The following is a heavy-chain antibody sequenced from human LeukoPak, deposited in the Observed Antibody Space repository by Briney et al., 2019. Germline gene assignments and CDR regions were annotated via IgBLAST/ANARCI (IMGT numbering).Heavy chain of an antibody. D-gene: IGHD4-11*01. J-gene: IGHJ3*02. Sequence: GGSLRLSCAASGFTFSSYSVNWVRQAPGKGLEWVSSISSSSSYIYYADSVKGRFTISRDNAKNSLYLQMNSLRAEDTAVYYCARDVSNAFDIWGQGTMVTVSS. CDR1: GFTFSSYS. V-gene: IGHV3-21*01. CDR2: ISSSSSYI. CDR3: ARDVSNAFDI.